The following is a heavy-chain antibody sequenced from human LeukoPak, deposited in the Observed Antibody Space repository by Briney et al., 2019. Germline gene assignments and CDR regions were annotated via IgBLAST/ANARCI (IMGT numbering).Heavy chain of an antibody. V-gene: IGHV4-59*01. J-gene: IGHJ4*02. Sequence: PSETLSLTCTASGDSISSYYWSWIRQPPGKGLEWIGYIYDSGSTNYNPSLKSRVTISVDTSKNQFSLKLSSVTAADTAVYYCARGPGGHSYGYYFDYWGQGTLVTVSS. D-gene: IGHD5-18*01. CDR3: ARGPGGHSYGYYFDY. CDR1: GDSISSYY. CDR2: IYDSGST.